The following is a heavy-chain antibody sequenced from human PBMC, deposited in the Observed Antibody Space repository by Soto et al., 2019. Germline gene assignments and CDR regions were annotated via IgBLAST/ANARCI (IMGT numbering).Heavy chain of an antibody. Sequence: ETLSLTCAVYGGSFSGYYWSWIRQPPGKGLEWIGEINHSGSTNYNPSLKSRVTISVDTSKNQFSLKLSSVTAADTAVYYCARRGGRGAYYYYYGMDVWGQGTTVTVSS. CDR2: INHSGST. V-gene: IGHV4-34*01. D-gene: IGHD3-10*01. CDR1: GGSFSGYY. CDR3: ARRGGRGAYYYYYGMDV. J-gene: IGHJ6*02.